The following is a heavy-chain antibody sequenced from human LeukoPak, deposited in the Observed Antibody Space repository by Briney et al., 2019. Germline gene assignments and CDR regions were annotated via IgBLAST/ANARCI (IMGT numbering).Heavy chain of an antibody. CDR3: ARDLSYYYDSSGGPFDY. CDR1: GGSISSSSYY. D-gene: IGHD3-22*01. J-gene: IGHJ4*02. CDR2: IYYSGST. Sequence: KPSETLSLTCTVSGGSISSSSYYWGWIRQPPGKGLEWIGSIYYSGSTYYNPSLKSRVTISVDTSKSQFSLKLSSVTAADTAVYYCARDLSYYYDSSGGPFDYWGQGTLVTVSS. V-gene: IGHV4-39*07.